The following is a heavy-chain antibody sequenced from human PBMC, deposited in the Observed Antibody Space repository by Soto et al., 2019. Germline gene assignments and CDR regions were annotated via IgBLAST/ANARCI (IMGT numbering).Heavy chain of an antibody. D-gene: IGHD2-8*01. Sequence: QVPLVQSGAEVKKPGASVKVSFKASGYTFTSYGISWVRQAPGQGLEWMGWINPYNGNTNYAQKLLGRVTMTTDTSTNTAYMELRSLRSDDTAVYYCARNIVLMNAGWYFDLWGRGTLVTVSS. V-gene: IGHV1-18*01. J-gene: IGHJ2*01. CDR1: GYTFTSYG. CDR2: INPYNGNT. CDR3: ARNIVLMNAGWYFDL.